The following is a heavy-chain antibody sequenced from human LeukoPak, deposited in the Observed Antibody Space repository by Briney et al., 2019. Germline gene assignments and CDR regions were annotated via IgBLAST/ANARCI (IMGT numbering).Heavy chain of an antibody. V-gene: IGHV3-23*01. CDR2: ISSSGGST. CDR3: AKQSGAATVIDY. D-gene: IGHD3-10*01. CDR1: GISFSSYA. Sequence: GGSLRLSCAASGISFSSYAVTWVRQAPGKGLEWVSSISSSGGSTYYADSVRGRFTVSRDNSMNTPYLQMNSLRAEDTAVYYCAKQSGAATVIDYWGQGTLVTVSS. J-gene: IGHJ4*02.